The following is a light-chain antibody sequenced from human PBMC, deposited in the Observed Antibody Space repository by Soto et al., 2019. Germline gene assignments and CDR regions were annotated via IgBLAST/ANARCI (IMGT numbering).Light chain of an antibody. CDR2: QVS. Sequence: QSALTQPASVSGSPGQSITISCTGTSSDLGGYNFVSWYQHHPGKAPKLMIYQVSNRPSGVSNRFSGSKSGNTASLTISGLHAEDDAYYYCCSYTSRSPYVFGTGTKLTVL. CDR1: SSDLGGYNF. V-gene: IGLV2-14*01. CDR3: CSYTSRSPYV. J-gene: IGLJ1*01.